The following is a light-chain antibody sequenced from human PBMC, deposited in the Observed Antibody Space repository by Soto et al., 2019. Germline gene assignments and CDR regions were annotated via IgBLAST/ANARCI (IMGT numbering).Light chain of an antibody. J-gene: IGKJ1*01. CDR2: RAS. CDR1: QSISTW. V-gene: IGKV1-5*03. Sequence: DIQMTQSASSLSVSLGDRVTITWRASQSISTWLAWFQQKPGKAPKLLIYRASSLESGAPSRFSGTGYGTEFNLTISSLQTDDFATYYCQQYDDYPRTFGQGTKVDIK. CDR3: QQYDDYPRT.